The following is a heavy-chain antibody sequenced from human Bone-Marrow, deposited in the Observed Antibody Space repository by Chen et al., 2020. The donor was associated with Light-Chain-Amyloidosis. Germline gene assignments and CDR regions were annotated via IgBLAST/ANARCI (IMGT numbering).Heavy chain of an antibody. J-gene: IGHJ4*02. CDR1: GFTVSSSY. D-gene: IGHD5-18*01. V-gene: IGHV3-66*01. CDR3: ARDFFDPDTSMVYAY. Sequence: EVQLAESGGALVQPGGSLRLSCGASGFTVSSSYMSWVRQAPGKGLQWVSVIYRGGDTYYADSVKGRFTISRDNAKNSLYLQMNSLRAEDTAVYYCARDFFDPDTSMVYAYWGQGTLVTVSS. CDR2: IYRGGDT.